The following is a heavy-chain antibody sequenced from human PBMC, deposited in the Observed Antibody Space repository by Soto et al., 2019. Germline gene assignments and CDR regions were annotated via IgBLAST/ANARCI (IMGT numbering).Heavy chain of an antibody. J-gene: IGHJ4*02. Sequence: EVQLLESGGGLVQPGGSLRLSCAASGFTFITYAMSWFRQAPGKGLEWVSTISGSAGSTYYADSVKGRFTISRDNSRNTLYLKMNGLRAEDTAVYYCAKAILVRSSTSCYDYWGQGTLVTVSS. D-gene: IGHD2-2*01. CDR3: AKAILVRSSTSCYDY. CDR2: ISGSAGST. V-gene: IGHV3-23*01. CDR1: GFTFITYA.